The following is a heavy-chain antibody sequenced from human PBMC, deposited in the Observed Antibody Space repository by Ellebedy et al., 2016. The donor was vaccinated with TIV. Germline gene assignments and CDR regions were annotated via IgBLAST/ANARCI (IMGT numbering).Heavy chain of an antibody. J-gene: IGHJ4*02. CDR1: GFIFSDSW. CDR2: IKGKADGATR. D-gene: IGHD1-1*01. CDR3: AAGTGNSDFDY. Sequence: GESLKISXAASGFIFSDSWMSWVRQAPGKGLEWVGRIKGKADGATRDFASPVKGRFSIPRDDSKNTVSLQMDGLKTEDTAVYYCAAGTGNSDFDYWGPGILVTVSS. V-gene: IGHV3-15*01.